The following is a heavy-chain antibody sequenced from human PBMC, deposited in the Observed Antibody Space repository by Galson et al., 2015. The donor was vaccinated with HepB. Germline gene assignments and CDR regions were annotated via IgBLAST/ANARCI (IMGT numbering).Heavy chain of an antibody. J-gene: IGHJ6*02. CDR2: FDPEDGET. CDR3: ATSPVGAPGDAYGMDV. D-gene: IGHD1-26*01. Sequence: SVKVSCKVSGYTLTELSMHWVRQAPGKGLEWMGGFDPEDGETIYAQKFQGRVTMTEDTSTDTAYMELSSLRSEDTAVYYCATSPVGAPGDAYGMDVWGQGTTVTVSS. V-gene: IGHV1-24*01. CDR1: GYTLTELS.